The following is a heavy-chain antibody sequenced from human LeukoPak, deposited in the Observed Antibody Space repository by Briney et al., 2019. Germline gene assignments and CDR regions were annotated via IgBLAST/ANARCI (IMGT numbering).Heavy chain of an antibody. J-gene: IGHJ6*03. CDR1: GYTFTSYG. CDR2: IITYNGNT. Sequence: ASVKVSCKASGYTFTSYGINWVRQATGQGLEWMGCIITYNGNTYYSQKLQGRVTMTTDTSTSTAYMELRSLRSDDTAVYYCAKTTVTSEEYFYYYMDVWGKGTTVTVSS. D-gene: IGHD4-17*01. V-gene: IGHV1-18*01. CDR3: AKTTVTSEEYFYYYMDV.